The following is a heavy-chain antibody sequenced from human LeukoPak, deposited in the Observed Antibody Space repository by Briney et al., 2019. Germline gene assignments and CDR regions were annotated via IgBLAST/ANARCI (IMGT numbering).Heavy chain of an antibody. V-gene: IGHV3-15*01. Sequence: GGSLRLSCAASGFTFSNAWMSWVRQAPGKGLEWVGRIKSKTDGGTTDYAAPVKGRFTISRDDSKNTLYLQMNSLKTEDTAVYYCTTDPNPYYVILTGYRPEGAIPSDYWGQGTLVTVSS. CDR2: IKSKTDGGTT. J-gene: IGHJ4*02. CDR3: TTDPNPYYVILTGYRPEGAIPSDY. D-gene: IGHD3-9*01. CDR1: GFTFSNAW.